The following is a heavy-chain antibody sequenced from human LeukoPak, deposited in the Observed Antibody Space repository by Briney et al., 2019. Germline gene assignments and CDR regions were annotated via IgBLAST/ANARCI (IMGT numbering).Heavy chain of an antibody. D-gene: IGHD3-22*01. V-gene: IGHV3-15*01. J-gene: IGHJ1*01. CDR2: IKRETDGGTI. Sequence: GGSLRLSCVASGFTLNNAWMSWVRQAPGKGLEWLGRIKRETDGGTIDYAAPVKGRFTISRDDSRNTLYLQMDSLKIEDTAVYYCTTDRYYDNSELQFQHWGQGTLVTVSS. CDR1: GFTLNNAW. CDR3: TTDRYYDNSELQFQH.